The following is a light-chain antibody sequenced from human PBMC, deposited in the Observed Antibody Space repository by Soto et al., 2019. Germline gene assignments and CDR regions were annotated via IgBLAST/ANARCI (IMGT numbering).Light chain of an antibody. V-gene: IGKV3-20*01. Sequence: TVLTQSPGTVSLSPGERATLSCRTSQSVNSNYLAWYQQKPGQAPRLLIYGVFNRATGIPDRFSGSGSGTDFTLTIRGLEPEDSAVYYCQHYDGSPLTFGQGTKLEIK. CDR1: QSVNSNY. CDR2: GVF. J-gene: IGKJ2*01. CDR3: QHYDGSPLT.